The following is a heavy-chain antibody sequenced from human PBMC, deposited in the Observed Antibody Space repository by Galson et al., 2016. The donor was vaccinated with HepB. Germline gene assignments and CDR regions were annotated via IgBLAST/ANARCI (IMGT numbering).Heavy chain of an antibody. J-gene: IGHJ6*02. CDR1: GGTFSSYA. CDR2: ILPMFGTA. Sequence: SVKVSCKASGGTFSSYAISWVRQAPGQGLEWMGGILPMFGTANYAQKFQGRVTITADESTSTVYMELSSLRSEDTAVYYCARGSAYCGADCPTGTDVLGQGTTVTVS. CDR3: ARGSAYCGADCPTGTDV. V-gene: IGHV1-69*13. D-gene: IGHD2-21*02.